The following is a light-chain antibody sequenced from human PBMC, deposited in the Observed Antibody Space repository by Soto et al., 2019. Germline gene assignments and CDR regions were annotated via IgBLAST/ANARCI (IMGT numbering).Light chain of an antibody. V-gene: IGKV3-11*01. J-gene: IGKJ2*01. CDR1: QSVSSY. CDR3: QQRSTWPPMYT. CDR2: DAS. Sequence: ETVLTQSPATLSLSPGEGATLSCRASQSVSSYLAWYQQKPGQAPRLLIYDASNRATGIPARFSGSGSGTDFTLTISSLEPEAFAVYYCQQRSTWPPMYTFGQGTKLAIK.